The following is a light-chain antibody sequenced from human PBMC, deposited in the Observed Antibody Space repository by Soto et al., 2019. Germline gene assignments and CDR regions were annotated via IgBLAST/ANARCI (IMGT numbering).Light chain of an antibody. V-gene: IGKV2-28*01. J-gene: IGKJ2*02. Sequence: IVMTQSPLSLPVTPGEPASISCRSSQSLLYSNGYNYLDWYLQKPGQSPQLLISLASNRASGVPDRFSGSGLDTDFTLKISRVEAEDVGVYYCMQSLQTPRTFGQGTKLEIE. CDR1: QSLLYSNGYNY. CDR2: LAS. CDR3: MQSLQTPRT.